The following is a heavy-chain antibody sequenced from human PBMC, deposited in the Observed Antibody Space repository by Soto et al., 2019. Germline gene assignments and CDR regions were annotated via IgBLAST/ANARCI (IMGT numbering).Heavy chain of an antibody. V-gene: IGHV4-59*01. CDR3: ARVYSNSHIYYYMDV. D-gene: IGHD4-4*01. CDR1: GGSISSYY. CDR2: IYYSGST. Sequence: SETLSLTCTVSGGSISSYYWSWIRQPPGKGLEWIGYIYYSGSTNYNPSLKSRVTTSVDTSKNQFSLKLSSVTAADTAVYYCARVYSNSHIYYYMDVWGKGTTVTVSS. J-gene: IGHJ6*03.